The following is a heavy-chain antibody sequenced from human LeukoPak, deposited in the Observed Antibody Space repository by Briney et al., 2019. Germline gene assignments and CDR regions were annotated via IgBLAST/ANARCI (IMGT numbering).Heavy chain of an antibody. CDR1: GFTFTNAW. CDR3: ATSELERRSHFDL. D-gene: IGHD1-1*01. V-gene: IGHV3-15*05. CDR2: IRTTTDGGTR. Sequence: GGSLRLSCAAPGFTFTNAWMTWVRQAPGKGLEWVGRIRTTTDGGTRDYAAPVKGRFTISRDDSTNTLYLQLNSLKTEDTAVYYCATSELERRSHFDLWGQGTLVTVSS. J-gene: IGHJ4*02.